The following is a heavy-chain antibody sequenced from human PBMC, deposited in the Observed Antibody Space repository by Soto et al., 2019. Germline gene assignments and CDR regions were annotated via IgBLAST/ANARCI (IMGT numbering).Heavy chain of an antibody. Sequence: ASVKVSCKASGYTFTTYYMYWVRQAPGQGLEWMGIINPSGGSTSFAQKFQGRVTMTRDTSTSTVYMELISLTSEDTAVYYCARDVGMASRPYLDYWGQGTLVTVS. CDR1: GYTFTTYY. V-gene: IGHV1-46*01. J-gene: IGHJ4*02. CDR3: ARDVGMASRPYLDY. CDR2: INPSGGST. D-gene: IGHD6-6*01.